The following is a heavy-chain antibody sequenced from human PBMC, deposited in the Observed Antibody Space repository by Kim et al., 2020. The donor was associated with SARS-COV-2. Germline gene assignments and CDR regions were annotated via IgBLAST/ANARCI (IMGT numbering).Heavy chain of an antibody. V-gene: IGHV3-30-3*01. CDR3: ARVIGWVVVAAADY. Sequence: GGSLRLSCAASGFTFSSYAMHWVRQAPGKGLEWVAVISYDGSNKYYADSVKGRFTISRDNSKNTLYLQMNSLRAEDTAVYYCARVIGWVVVAAADYWGQGTLVTVSS. CDR1: GFTFSSYA. J-gene: IGHJ4*02. D-gene: IGHD2-15*01. CDR2: ISYDGSNK.